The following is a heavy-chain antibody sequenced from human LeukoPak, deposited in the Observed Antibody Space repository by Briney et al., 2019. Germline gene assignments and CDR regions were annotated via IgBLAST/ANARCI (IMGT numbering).Heavy chain of an antibody. V-gene: IGHV4-61*02. CDR1: GGSISSGSYY. J-gene: IGHJ4*02. D-gene: IGHD2-2*02. CDR2: IYTSGST. Sequence: SQTLSLTCTVSGGSISSGSYYWSWIRQPAGKGLEWIGRIYTSGSTNYNPSLKSRVTISVDTSKNQFSLKLSSVTAADTAVYYCAKDQYCSSTNCYTAASSKFDYWGQGTLVAVSS. CDR3: AKDQYCSSTNCYTAASSKFDY.